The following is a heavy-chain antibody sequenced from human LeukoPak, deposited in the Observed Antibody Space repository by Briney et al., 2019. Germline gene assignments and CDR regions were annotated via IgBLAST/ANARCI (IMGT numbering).Heavy chain of an antibody. Sequence: PGGSLRLSCAASAFTFSAFGMNWVRQAPGKGLEWVSTITKSGDSTYYVDSVKGRFTISRDNSKNTLYLQMNSLRAEDTAKYYCTKDYCGKFCSAVWGQGTTVTVSS. D-gene: IGHD3-9*01. CDR1: AFTFSAFG. CDR3: TKDYCGKFCSAV. V-gene: IGHV3-23*01. J-gene: IGHJ6*02. CDR2: ITKSGDST.